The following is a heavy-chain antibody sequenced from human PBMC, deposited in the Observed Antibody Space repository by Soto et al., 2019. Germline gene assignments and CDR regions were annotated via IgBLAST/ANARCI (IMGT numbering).Heavy chain of an antibody. J-gene: IGHJ6*03. CDR3: AKDYGDYYYCYYYMDV. V-gene: IGHV3-30*18. CDR2: ISYDGSNK. D-gene: IGHD4-17*01. Sequence: PGGSLRLSCAASGFTFSSYGMHWVRQAPGKGLEWVAVISYDGSNKYYADSVKGRFTISRDNSKNTLYLQMNSLRAEDTAVYYCAKDYGDYYYCYYYMDVWGKGTTVTVSS. CDR1: GFTFSSYG.